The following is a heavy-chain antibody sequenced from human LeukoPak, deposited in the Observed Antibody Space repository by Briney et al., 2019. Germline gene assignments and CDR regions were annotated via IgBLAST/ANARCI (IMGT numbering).Heavy chain of an antibody. J-gene: IGHJ4*02. CDR2: IYYSGST. CDR3: ARRYYDDSGYYSDYFDY. CDR1: GGSINSYY. Sequence: SETLSLTCTVSGGSINSYYWSWIRQPPGKGLEWIRYIYYSGSTTYNPSLKSRVTISIDTSKNQLSLKVSSVTAADTAVYYCARRYYDDSGYYSDYFDYWGQGTLVTVSS. D-gene: IGHD3-22*01. V-gene: IGHV4-59*01.